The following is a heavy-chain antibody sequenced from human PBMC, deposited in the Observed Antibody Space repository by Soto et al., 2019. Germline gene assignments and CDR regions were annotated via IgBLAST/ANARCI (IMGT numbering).Heavy chain of an antibody. Sequence: QVQLVQSVAEVKKPGSSVKVSCKASGGTFSSYAITWVRQAPGQGLEWMGGIIPIFGTANYAQKFQGRVTITADESTSTAYMELSSLRSEDTAVYYCARDVPNTAWASWWFDPWGKGTLVTVSS. D-gene: IGHD5-18*01. CDR2: IIPIFGTA. CDR3: ARDVPNTAWASWWFDP. V-gene: IGHV1-69*01. CDR1: GGTFSSYA. J-gene: IGHJ5*02.